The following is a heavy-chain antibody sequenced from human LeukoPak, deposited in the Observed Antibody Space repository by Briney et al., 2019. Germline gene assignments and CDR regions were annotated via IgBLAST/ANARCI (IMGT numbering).Heavy chain of an antibody. V-gene: IGHV4-34*01. CDR2: INHSGST. J-gene: IGHJ3*02. D-gene: IGHD3-3*01. CDR3: ARQYYDFWSGPVAGAFDI. CDR1: GGSFSGYY. Sequence: SETLSLTCAVYGGSFSGYYWSWIRQPPGKGLEWIGEINHSGSTNYNPSLKSRVTISVDTSKNQFSLKLSSVTAADTAVYYCARQYYDFWSGPVAGAFDIWGQGTMVTVSS.